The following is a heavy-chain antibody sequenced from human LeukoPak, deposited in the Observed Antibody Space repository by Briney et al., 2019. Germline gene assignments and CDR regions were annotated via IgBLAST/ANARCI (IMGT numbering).Heavy chain of an antibody. CDR1: GLTFSSYA. D-gene: IGHD1-26*01. V-gene: IGHV3-23*01. Sequence: GGSLRLSCAASGLTFSSYAMSWVGQAPGKGLEWVSATSGSGGRTYYADSVKGRFTISRDNSKNTLYLQMNSLRAEDTAVYYCATTRGEWEPASFDYFDYWGQGTLVTVSS. CDR3: ATTRGEWEPASFDYFDY. CDR2: TSGSGGRT. J-gene: IGHJ4*02.